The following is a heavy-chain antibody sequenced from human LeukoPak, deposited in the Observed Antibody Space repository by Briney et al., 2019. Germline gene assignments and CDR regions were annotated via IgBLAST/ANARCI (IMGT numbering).Heavy chain of an antibody. CDR1: GFTFSTYS. CDR2: ISGSSYYI. D-gene: IGHD6-13*01. V-gene: IGHV3-21*01. J-gene: IGHJ2*01. Sequence: PGGSLRLSCAASGFTFSTYSMNWVRQAPGKGLEWVSSISGSSYYIYYADSMKGRFTISRDNAKNSLYLQMSSLRVEDTAIYYCVRQFPQAAAGAAWYFDLWGRGTLVTVSS. CDR3: VRQFPQAAAGAAWYFDL.